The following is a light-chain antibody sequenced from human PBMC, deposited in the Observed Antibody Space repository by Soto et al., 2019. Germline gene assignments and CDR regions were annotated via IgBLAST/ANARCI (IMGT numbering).Light chain of an antibody. V-gene: IGKV1-5*03. CDR2: KAS. Sequence: DIQMTQSPSTLSASVGDRVTITCRASQTISNWLAWYQQRPGKAPNLLIYKASSLESGVSSRFSGSGFGTEFTLTISSLQPDDFVTYYCQHYNSYPYTFGQGTKLEIK. CDR3: QHYNSYPYT. CDR1: QTISNW. J-gene: IGKJ2*01.